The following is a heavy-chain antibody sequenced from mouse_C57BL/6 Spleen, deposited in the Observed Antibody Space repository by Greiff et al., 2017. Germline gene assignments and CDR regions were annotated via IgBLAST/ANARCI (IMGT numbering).Heavy chain of an antibody. CDR1: GYSITSGSY. CDR2: ISYDVSN. CDR3: ARGDGSSSLVAY. D-gene: IGHD1-1*01. Sequence: EVQLQQSGPGLVKPSQSLSLTCSVTGYSITSGSYWNCNRQFPGNKLEWMGYISYDVSNNYNPSLQIRISITRDTSKNQFFLKLNSVNTEDTATYYCARGDGSSSLVAYWGQGTLVTVSA. V-gene: IGHV3-6*01. J-gene: IGHJ3*01.